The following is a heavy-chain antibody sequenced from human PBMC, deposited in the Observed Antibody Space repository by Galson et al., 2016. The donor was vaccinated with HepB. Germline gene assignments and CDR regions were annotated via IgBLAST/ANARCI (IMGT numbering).Heavy chain of an antibody. D-gene: IGHD3-3*02. Sequence: SETLSLTCTVSGGSISSYYWTWIRQPAGKGLEWIGRIYTSGNTNYSPSLRSRVTMSVDTSKNQFSLKLRSVTAADTAVYYCARETHSISWYGLSWLGPWGQGTLVTVSS. CDR3: ARETHSISWYGLSWLGP. V-gene: IGHV4-4*07. CDR1: GGSISSYY. CDR2: IYTSGNT. J-gene: IGHJ5*02.